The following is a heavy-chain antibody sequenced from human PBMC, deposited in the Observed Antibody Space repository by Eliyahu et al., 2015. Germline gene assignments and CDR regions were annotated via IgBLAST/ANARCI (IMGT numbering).Heavy chain of an antibody. CDR2: ITAGSSSS. J-gene: IGHJ4*02. CDR3: TKAMPAGVVFDH. CDR1: GFPFSRXS. D-gene: IGHD2-21*01. Sequence: EVQLVESGGGLVKPGGSLRLSXXAXGFPFSRXSMNWVXQASGKGRAWVSSITAGSSSSHYADSXKGRFTIFRDNAKNSLYLQMNSLGPEDTAIYYCTKAMPAGVVFDHWGQGTLVTVSS. V-gene: IGHV3-21*01.